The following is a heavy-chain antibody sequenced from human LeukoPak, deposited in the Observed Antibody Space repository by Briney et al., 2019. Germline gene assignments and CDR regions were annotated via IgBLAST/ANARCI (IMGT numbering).Heavy chain of an antibody. CDR3: ARIFDV. CDR1: GASFRSGGQY. J-gene: IGHJ4*02. Sequence: SETLSLTCTLSGASFRSGGQYWGWIRQTRGKGLEWIGDIFYNGKTNYNPSLKSRVTISLDTSRSQFSLRLSSVTASDTGVYYCARIFDVWGRGTLVTVSS. V-gene: IGHV4-61*08. CDR2: IFYNGKT.